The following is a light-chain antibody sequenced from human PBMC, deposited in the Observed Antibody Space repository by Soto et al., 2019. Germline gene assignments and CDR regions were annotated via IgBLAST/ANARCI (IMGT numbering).Light chain of an antibody. CDR1: ESVIASY. J-gene: IGKJ1*01. Sequence: EIVLTQSPGTLPLSQGERVTLSCRASESVIASYLAWYQQKPGQAPRILIYGASSRATGIPDRFSGSGSGTDFTLTISRLEPEDFAVYHCQQYGSSPGVTFGQGTKVEIK. CDR3: QQYGSSPGVT. CDR2: GAS. V-gene: IGKV3-20*01.